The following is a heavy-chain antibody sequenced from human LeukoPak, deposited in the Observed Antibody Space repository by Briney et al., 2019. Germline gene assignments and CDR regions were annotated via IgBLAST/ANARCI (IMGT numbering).Heavy chain of an antibody. CDR1: GGSISSSSYY. Sequence: SETLSLTCTVSGGSISSSSYYWGWIRQPPGKGLEWIGSIYYSGSTYYNPSLKSRVTISVDTSKNQFSLKLSSVTAADTAVYYCARQKRVAAAGTVRWFDPWGQGTLVTVSS. J-gene: IGHJ5*02. CDR2: IYYSGST. CDR3: ARQKRVAAAGTVRWFDP. D-gene: IGHD6-13*01. V-gene: IGHV4-39*01.